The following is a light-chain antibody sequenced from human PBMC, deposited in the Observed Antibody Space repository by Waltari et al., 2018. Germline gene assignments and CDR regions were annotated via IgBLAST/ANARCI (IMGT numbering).Light chain of an antibody. CDR3: QQYGSSPLT. J-gene: IGKJ1*01. Sequence: EIVLTQSPGTLSLSPGARATLSCRASQSVSSGSLAWYQQKPGQAPRLLIYGASSRATGIPDRFSGSGSGTDFTLTISRLEPEDFAVYYCQQYGSSPLTFGQGTKVEIK. CDR1: QSVSSGS. CDR2: GAS. V-gene: IGKV3-20*01.